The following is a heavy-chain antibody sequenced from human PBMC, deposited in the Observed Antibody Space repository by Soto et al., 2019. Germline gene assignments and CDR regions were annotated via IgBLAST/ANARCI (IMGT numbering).Heavy chain of an antibody. CDR3: ARHGVVPAARDDGYYYGMDG. Sequence: GESLKISCKGSGYSFNSYWIRWVRQMPGKGLEWMGMIDPSDSYTNYSPSFQGHVTIPADKSISTAYLQWSSLQASDTAMYYCARHGVVPAARDDGYYYGMDGWGQGTTVTVAS. CDR1: GYSFNSYW. CDR2: IDPSDSYT. D-gene: IGHD2-2*01. V-gene: IGHV5-10-1*01. J-gene: IGHJ6*02.